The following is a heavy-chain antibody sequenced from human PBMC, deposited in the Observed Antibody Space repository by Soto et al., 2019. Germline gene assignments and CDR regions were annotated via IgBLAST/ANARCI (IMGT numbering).Heavy chain of an antibody. J-gene: IGHJ4*02. CDR2: IYYSGST. CDR3: ASNSYGYIFYDS. Sequence: TLSLTCTVSGGSISSGDNYWSWIRQPPGKGLEWIGYIYYSGSTYYNPSLKSRVTISVDTSKNQFSLKLNSVTAADTAVYYCASNSYGYIFYDSWGQGTLVTVSS. CDR1: GGSISSGDNY. V-gene: IGHV4-30-4*01. D-gene: IGHD5-18*01.